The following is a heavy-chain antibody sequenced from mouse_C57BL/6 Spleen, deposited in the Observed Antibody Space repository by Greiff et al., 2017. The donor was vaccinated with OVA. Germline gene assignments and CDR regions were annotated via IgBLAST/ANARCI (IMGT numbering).Heavy chain of an antibody. D-gene: IGHD1-1*01. CDR1: GYTFTSYW. CDR2: IYPGSGST. CDR3: ARLSYYYGSSFDY. J-gene: IGHJ2*01. Sequence: QVQLKQPGAELVKPGASVKMSCKASGYTFTSYWITWVKQRPGQGLEWIGDIYPGSGSTDYNEKFKSKATLTVDTSSSTAYMQLSSLTSEDSAVYYCARLSYYYGSSFDYWGQGTTLTVSS. V-gene: IGHV1-55*01.